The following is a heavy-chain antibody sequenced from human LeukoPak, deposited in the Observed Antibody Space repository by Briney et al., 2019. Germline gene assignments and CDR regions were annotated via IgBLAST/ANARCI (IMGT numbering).Heavy chain of an antibody. V-gene: IGHV3-23*01. CDR1: GFPFSSYA. CDR2: ISGSGGST. J-gene: IGHJ4*02. D-gene: IGHD3-22*01. Sequence: WGALRLPCAAPGFPFSSYAMSWVRQAPGKGLEWVSAISGSGGSTYYADSVKGRFTISRDNAKISLYLQMNSLRAEDTAVYYCASLEDSSVYWGQGTLVTVSS. CDR3: ASLEDSSVY.